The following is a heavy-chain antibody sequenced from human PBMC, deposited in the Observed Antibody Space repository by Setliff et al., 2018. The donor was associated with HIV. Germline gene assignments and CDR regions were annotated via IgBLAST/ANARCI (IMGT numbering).Heavy chain of an antibody. V-gene: IGHV3-15*07. CDR3: AYYRDSTVHQDY. D-gene: IGHD3-16*02. CDR2: IKSKINGGTT. CDR1: GFSFSDAW. J-gene: IGHJ4*02. Sequence: LRLSCAASGFSFSDAWMKWVRQAPGKGLEWVGRIKSKINGGTTDHAAPLKGRFTISRDDSKNTLYLQMNSLKTEDTAVYYCAYYRDSTVHQDYWGQGTLVTVSS.